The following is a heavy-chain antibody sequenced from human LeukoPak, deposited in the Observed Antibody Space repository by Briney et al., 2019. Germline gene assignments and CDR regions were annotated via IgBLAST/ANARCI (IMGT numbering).Heavy chain of an antibody. J-gene: IGHJ5*02. V-gene: IGHV1-8*01. D-gene: IGHD3-3*01. CDR2: MNPNSGNT. CDR1: GYTFTSYD. Sequence: GASVKVSCKASGYTFTSYDINWVRQATGQGLEWMGWMNPNSGNTGYAQKFQGRVTMTRNTSISTAYMELSSLRFEDTAVYYCARGGYDFWSGYSNHNWFDPWGQGTLVTVSS. CDR3: ARGGYDFWSGYSNHNWFDP.